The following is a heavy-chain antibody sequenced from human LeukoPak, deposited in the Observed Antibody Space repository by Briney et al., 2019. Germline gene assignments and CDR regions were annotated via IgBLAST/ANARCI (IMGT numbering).Heavy chain of an antibody. V-gene: IGHV4-4*07. J-gene: IGHJ6*02. D-gene: IGHD6-13*01. CDR3: AAHPVGSSSWYGMDV. CDR1: GGSISSYY. Sequence: SETPSLTCSVSGGSISSYYWSWIRQPAGKGLEWIGRIYTSGSTNYNPSPKSRVTMSVDTSKNQFSLKLSSVTAADTAVYYCAAHPVGSSSWYGMDVWGQGTTVTVSS. CDR2: IYTSGST.